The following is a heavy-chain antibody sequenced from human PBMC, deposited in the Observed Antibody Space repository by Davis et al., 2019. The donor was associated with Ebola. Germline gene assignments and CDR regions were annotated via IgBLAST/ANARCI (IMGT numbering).Heavy chain of an antibody. CDR3: ARGDFDWLRVGMDV. J-gene: IGHJ6*02. CDR1: GGSISSGGYS. D-gene: IGHD3-9*01. Sequence: SETLSLTCAVSGGSISSGGYSWSWIRQPPGKGLEWIGYIYHSGSTYYNPSLKSRVTISVDTSKNQFSLKLSSVTAADTAVYYCARGDFDWLRVGMDVWGQGTTVTASS. CDR2: IYHSGST. V-gene: IGHV4-30-2*01.